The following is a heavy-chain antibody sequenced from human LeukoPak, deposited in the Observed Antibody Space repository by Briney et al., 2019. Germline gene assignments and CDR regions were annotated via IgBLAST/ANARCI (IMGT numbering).Heavy chain of an antibody. J-gene: IGHJ3*01. CDR2: IFYSGST. Sequence: KPSETLSLTCTVSGGSISSSNYYWSWIPQAPGEGLEWIGSIFYSGSTFYTASLRSRATISVDTSKNYFSLKLTSVTAADTAVYYCASSRVGDVFDVWGQGTMVPISS. CDR1: GGSISSSNYY. V-gene: IGHV4-39*02. CDR3: ASSRVGDVFDV. D-gene: IGHD1-26*01.